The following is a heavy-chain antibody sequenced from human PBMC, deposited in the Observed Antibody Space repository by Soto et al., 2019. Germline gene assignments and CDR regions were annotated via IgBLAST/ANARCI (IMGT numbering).Heavy chain of an antibody. CDR3: ARERFSGTSWSKFDE. V-gene: IGHV4-31*03. Sequence: PSETLSLTCTVSGVTVSSDAYYWSWIRQPPGKGLEWIGNIYHTGSTYYTPSLKCRVAISLDKSQNQFSLWLSSVTAADTAVYYCARERFSGTSWSKFDEWGQGALVT. CDR1: GVTVSSDAYY. D-gene: IGHD6-13*01. CDR2: IYHTGST. J-gene: IGHJ4*02.